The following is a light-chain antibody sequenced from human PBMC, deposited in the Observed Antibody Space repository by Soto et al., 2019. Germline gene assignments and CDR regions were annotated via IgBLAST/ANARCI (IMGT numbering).Light chain of an antibody. V-gene: IGKV3-15*01. CDR3: QQYNNWPSGT. CDR2: GAS. Sequence: EIVMTQSPATLSVSPGERATLSCRASQSVSSNLAWYQQKPGQAPRLLIYGASTRATGIPARFSGSGSGKEFTLSISSLQSEDFAVYYCQQYNNWPSGTFGQGTNVEIK. J-gene: IGKJ1*01. CDR1: QSVSSN.